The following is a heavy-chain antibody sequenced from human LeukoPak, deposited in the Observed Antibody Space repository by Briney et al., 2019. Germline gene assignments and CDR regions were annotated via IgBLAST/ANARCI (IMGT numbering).Heavy chain of an antibody. D-gene: IGHD3-10*01. J-gene: IGHJ6*02. V-gene: IGHV1-18*01. CDR2: ISAYNGNT. CDR3: ARGSSAPGGDYYYGMDV. CDR1: GYIFTSYG. Sequence: ASVKVSCKASGYIFTSYGISWVRQAPGQGLEWMGWISAYNGNTNYAQKLQGRVTMTTDTSTSTAYMELRSLRSDDTAVYYCARGSSAPGGDYYYGMDVWGQGTTVTVSS.